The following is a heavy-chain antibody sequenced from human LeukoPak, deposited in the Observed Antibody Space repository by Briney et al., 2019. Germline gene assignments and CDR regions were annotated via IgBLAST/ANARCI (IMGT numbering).Heavy chain of an antibody. J-gene: IGHJ4*02. CDR3: ARDQKVGEPSGFDY. Sequence: PGGSLRLSCAASGFTFSSYEMNWVRQAPGPGLEWVSYISSSGSTIYYADPVKGRFTISRDNAKNSLYLQMNSLRPEDTAVYYCARDQKVGEPSGFDYWGQGTLVTVSS. V-gene: IGHV3-48*03. CDR2: ISSSGSTI. D-gene: IGHD1-26*01. CDR1: GFTFSSYE.